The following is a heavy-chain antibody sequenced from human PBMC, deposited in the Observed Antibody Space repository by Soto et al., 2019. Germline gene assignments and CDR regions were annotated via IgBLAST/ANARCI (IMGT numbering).Heavy chain of an antibody. CDR3: AKALVGYYYYMDV. V-gene: IGHV3-23*01. CDR2: ISGSGGST. D-gene: IGHD6-6*01. J-gene: IGHJ6*03. CDR1: GFTFRSYS. Sequence: GGSLRLSCAAAGFTFRSYSMSWVRQAPGKGLEWISAISGSGGSTYYADSVKGRFTISRDNSKNTLYLQMNSLRAEDTAVYYCAKALVGYYYYMDVWGKGTTVTVSS.